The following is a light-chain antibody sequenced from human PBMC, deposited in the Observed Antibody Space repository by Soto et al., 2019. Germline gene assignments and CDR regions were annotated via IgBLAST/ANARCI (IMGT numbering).Light chain of an antibody. V-gene: IGKV3-11*01. CDR2: DAS. J-gene: IGKJ1*01. CDR1: QTVNNNY. Sequence: EIVLTQSPGTLSLSPGERATLSCRASQTVNNNYVAWYQQKPGQAPRLLIYDASNRATGIPARFSGSGSGTDFTLTISSLEPEDFAVYYCRQRSNWPPTFGQGTKVDIK. CDR3: RQRSNWPPT.